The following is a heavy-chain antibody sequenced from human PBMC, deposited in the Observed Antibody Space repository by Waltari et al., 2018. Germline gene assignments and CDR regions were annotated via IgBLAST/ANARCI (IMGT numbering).Heavy chain of an antibody. CDR3: ARVVIAAIDC. D-gene: IGHD2-15*01. Sequence: QVQLRESGPGLVKPSQTLSLTCTVSGGSISSGGHYWSWIRQHPGKGLEWIGYIYYSGSTYSNPSLKSRVTVSVDTSKNQFSLKLTSVTAADTAVYYCARVVIAAIDCWGQGTLVTVSS. CDR2: IYYSGST. V-gene: IGHV4-31*03. CDR1: GGSISSGGHY. J-gene: IGHJ4*02.